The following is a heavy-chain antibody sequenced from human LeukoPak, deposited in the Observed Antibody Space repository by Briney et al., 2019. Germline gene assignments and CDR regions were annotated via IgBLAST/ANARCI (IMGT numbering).Heavy chain of an antibody. CDR1: GYTFTSYG. D-gene: IGHD5-12*01. J-gene: IGHJ6*03. V-gene: IGHV1-18*01. CDR3: AREDNGYYSDYYMDV. Sequence: ASVKVSCKASGYTFTSYGISWVRQAPGQGLEWMGWISAYNGNTNYAQKLQGRVTMTTDTSTSTAYMELRSLRSDDTAVYYCAREDNGYYSDYYMDVWGKETTVTVSS. CDR2: ISAYNGNT.